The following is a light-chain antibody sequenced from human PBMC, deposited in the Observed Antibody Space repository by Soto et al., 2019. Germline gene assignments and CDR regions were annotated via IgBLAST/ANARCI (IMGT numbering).Light chain of an antibody. CDR3: QQYGRSPFT. CDR2: GAS. J-gene: IGKJ2*01. V-gene: IGKV3-20*01. CDR1: QKISHNF. Sequence: EIVLTQSPVTLSLSPGERATLSCRASQKISHNFLAWFQQKPGLAPRLLISGASTRASDIPDRFSGSGSGTDFALTISRLEPEDFAVYFWQQYGRSPFTFGQGTKLQIK.